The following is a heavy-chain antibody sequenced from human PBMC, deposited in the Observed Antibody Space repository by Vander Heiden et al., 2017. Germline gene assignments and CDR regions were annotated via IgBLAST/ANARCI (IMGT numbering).Heavy chain of an antibody. V-gene: IGHV3-33*01. Sequence: HVQPVESGGGVVDPGRSLRLSCPAPGFSFSSYGMHWVRQAPGKGLDWVALILSDGSTKYYGDAVKGRFTISRDNSINTLYLHMKRLRVEDAAVYYYARITDLSQYNFDSWGQVTLVTVSS. CDR2: ILSDGSTK. D-gene: IGHD6-6*01. J-gene: IGHJ4*02. CDR1: GFSFSSYG. CDR3: ARITDLSQYNFDS.